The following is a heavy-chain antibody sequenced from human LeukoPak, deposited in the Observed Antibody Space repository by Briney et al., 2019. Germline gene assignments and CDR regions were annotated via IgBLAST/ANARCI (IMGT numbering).Heavy chain of an antibody. CDR3: ARHGDGFYYGMDV. V-gene: IGHV3-21*05. D-gene: IGHD2-21*02. Sequence: GGSLRLSCAASGFTFSNYNMNWVRQAPGKGLEWVSYISRTSSAVYYADSVKGRFTISRDNAKNSLFLQMNSVRVEDTGVYYCARHGDGFYYGMDVWGQGTTVTVSS. CDR2: ISRTSSAV. J-gene: IGHJ6*02. CDR1: GFTFSNYN.